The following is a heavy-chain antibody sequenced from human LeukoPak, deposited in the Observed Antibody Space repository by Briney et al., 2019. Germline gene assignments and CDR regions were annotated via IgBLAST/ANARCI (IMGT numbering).Heavy chain of an antibody. Sequence: TSETLSLTCTVSGGSISSYYWSWIRQPPGKGLEWIGYIYYSGSANYNPSLKSRVTISVDTSKNQFSLKLSSATAADTAVYYCARETFEYSSSPHFDYWGQGTLVTVSS. J-gene: IGHJ4*02. V-gene: IGHV4-59*01. CDR1: GGSISSYY. CDR3: ARETFEYSSSPHFDY. D-gene: IGHD6-6*01. CDR2: IYYSGSA.